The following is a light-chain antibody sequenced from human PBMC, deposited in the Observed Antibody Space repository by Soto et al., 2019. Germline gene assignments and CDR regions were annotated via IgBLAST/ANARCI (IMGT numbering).Light chain of an antibody. CDR1: QTIDNY. Sequence: DIQMTQSPTYLSASMGDRVTITCRASQTIDNYLNWYQQEPGKAPKLLIYGASTLKSGVPSRFSGGGSGTDFTLTISSVQPEDFAIYYCQQTYTTPYTFGQGTTL. CDR2: GAS. CDR3: QQTYTTPYT. J-gene: IGKJ2*01. V-gene: IGKV1-39*01.